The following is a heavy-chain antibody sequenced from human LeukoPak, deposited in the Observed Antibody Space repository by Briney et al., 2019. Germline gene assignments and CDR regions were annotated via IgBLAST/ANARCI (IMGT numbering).Heavy chain of an antibody. CDR1: GGSNSSYY. CDR2: IYYSGST. D-gene: IGHD3-10*01. Sequence: SETLSLTCTVSGGSNSSYYWSWIRQPPGKGLEWIGYIYYSGSTNYNPSLKSRVTISVDTSKNQFSLKLSSVTAADTAVYYCARVPMVRGVTNYYYYGMDVWGQGTTVTVSS. CDR3: ARVPMVRGVTNYYYYGMDV. V-gene: IGHV4-59*08. J-gene: IGHJ6*02.